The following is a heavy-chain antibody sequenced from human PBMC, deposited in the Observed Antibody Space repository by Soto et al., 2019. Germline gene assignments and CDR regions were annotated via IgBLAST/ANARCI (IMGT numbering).Heavy chain of an antibody. CDR3: AEDSSVAGKQYYYYGMDV. V-gene: IGHV3-23*01. CDR2: ISGSGGST. J-gene: IGHJ6*02. D-gene: IGHD6-19*01. Sequence: GGSLRLSCAASGFTFSSYAMSWVRQAPGKGLEWVSAISGSGGSTYYADSVKGRFTISRDNSKNTLYLQMNSLRAEDTAVYYCAEDSSVAGKQYYYYGMDVWGQGTTVTVSS. CDR1: GFTFSSYA.